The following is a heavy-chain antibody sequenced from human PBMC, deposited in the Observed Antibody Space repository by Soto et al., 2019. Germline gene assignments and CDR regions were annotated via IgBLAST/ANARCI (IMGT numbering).Heavy chain of an antibody. CDR1: GYTFTSYG. CDR2: ISAYNGNT. V-gene: IGHV1-18*04. CDR3: ASDTRYSSSVVLVALPYYYYYYGMDV. Sequence: ASVKVSCKASGYTFTSYGISWVRQAPLQGLEWMGWISAYNGNTDYAQKLQGRVTMTTDTSTSTAYMELRSLRSDDTAVYYCASDTRYSSSVVLVALPYYYYYYGMDVWGQGTTVTVSS. J-gene: IGHJ6*02. D-gene: IGHD2-2*01.